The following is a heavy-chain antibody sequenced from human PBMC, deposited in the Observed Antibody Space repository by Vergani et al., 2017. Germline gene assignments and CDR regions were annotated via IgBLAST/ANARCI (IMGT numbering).Heavy chain of an antibody. V-gene: IGHV3-21*01. CDR1: GFTFSSCS. J-gene: IGHJ3*02. D-gene: IGHD3-16*02. CDR3: GRAHVIATDAFDI. CDR2: ISSSSSYI. Sequence: EVQLVESGGGLVKRGGSLRLSCAASGFTFSSCSMNWVRQAPGKGLEWVSSISSSSSYIHYSDSLKGRFTISRDNAKSSLYLQMNSLRAEDTGVYYCGRAHVIATDAFDIWGQGTVVTVSS.